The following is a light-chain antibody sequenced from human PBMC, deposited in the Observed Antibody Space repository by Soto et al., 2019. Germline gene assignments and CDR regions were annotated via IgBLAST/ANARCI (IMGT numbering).Light chain of an antibody. CDR3: SSYTSSSTLV. CDR2: EVT. V-gene: IGLV2-8*01. Sequence: QSVLTQPPSASGSPGQSVTISCTGSSNDVGAYNYVSWYQQHPGKAPKLIIYEVTKRPSGVPDRFSGSKSGNTASLTISGLQAEDEADYYCSSYTSSSTLVFGTGTKVTVL. J-gene: IGLJ1*01. CDR1: SNDVGAYNY.